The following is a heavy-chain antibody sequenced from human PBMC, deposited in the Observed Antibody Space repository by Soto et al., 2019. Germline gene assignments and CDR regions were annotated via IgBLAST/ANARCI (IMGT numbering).Heavy chain of an antibody. CDR3: ARLVGATPHDAFDI. CDR1: GGSISSSSYY. Sequence: QLQLQESGPGLVKPSETLSLTCTVSGGSISSSSYYWGWIRQPPGKGLEWIGSIYYSGSTYYNPSLTRRVTISVDTSKNHFSLKLSSVTAADTAVYYCARLVGATPHDAFDIWGQGTMVTVSS. J-gene: IGHJ3*02. D-gene: IGHD1-26*01. CDR2: IYYSGST. V-gene: IGHV4-39*02.